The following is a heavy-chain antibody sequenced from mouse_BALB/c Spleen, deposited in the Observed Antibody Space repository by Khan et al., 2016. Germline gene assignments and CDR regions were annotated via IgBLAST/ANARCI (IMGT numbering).Heavy chain of an antibody. CDR1: GFTFSDYY. D-gene: IGHD1-1*01. Sequence: EVELVESGGGLVKPGGSLKLSCAASGFTFSDYYMYWVRQTPEKRLEWVATISDGGSYTYYPDSVKGRFTISRDNAKNNLYLQMSGLKSEDTAMYYCARGEVLRVSWFAYWGQGTLVTVSA. CDR2: ISDGGSYT. J-gene: IGHJ3*01. CDR3: ARGEVLRVSWFAY. V-gene: IGHV5-4*02.